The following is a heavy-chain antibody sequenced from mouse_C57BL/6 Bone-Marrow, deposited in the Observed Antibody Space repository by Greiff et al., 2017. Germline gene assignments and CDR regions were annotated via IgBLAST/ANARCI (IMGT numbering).Heavy chain of an antibody. CDR3: ARVDGYYGYCDV. J-gene: IGHJ1*03. CDR2: IDPSDSYT. D-gene: IGHD2-3*01. Sequence: VQLQQPGAELVRPGTSVKLSCKASGYTFTSYWMHWVKQRPGQGLEWIGVIDPSDSYTNYNQKFKGKATLTVDTSSSTAYMQLSSLTSEDSAVYYCARVDGYYGYCDVWGTGTTVTVSS. V-gene: IGHV1-59*01. CDR1: GYTFTSYW.